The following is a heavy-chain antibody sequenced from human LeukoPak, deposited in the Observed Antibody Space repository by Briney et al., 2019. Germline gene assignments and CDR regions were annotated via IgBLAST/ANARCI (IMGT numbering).Heavy chain of an antibody. CDR1: GGSISSNYYY. J-gene: IGHJ4*02. V-gene: IGHV4-39*01. CDR2: IYYSGST. Sequence: SETLSLTCTVTGGSISSNYYYWGWIRQPPGKGLEWIGSIYYSGSTYYNPSLKSRVTISVDTSKNQFSLRLSSVTAADTAVYYCARHGRNSSGGQRWVDYWGQGTLVSVSS. CDR3: ARHGRNSSGGQRWVDY. D-gene: IGHD6-19*01.